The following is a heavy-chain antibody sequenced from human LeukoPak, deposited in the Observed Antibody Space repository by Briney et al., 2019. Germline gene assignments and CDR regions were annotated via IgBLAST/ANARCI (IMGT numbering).Heavy chain of an antibody. Sequence: RASVTVSCKVSGYTLTELSMHWVRQAPGKGLEWMGGFYPEDGETIYAQKFQGRVTMTEDTSTDTAYIELSSLRSEDTAVYYCATARITLWRNIDYWGQGTLVTVSS. J-gene: IGHJ4*02. CDR2: FYPEDGET. CDR1: GYTLTELS. V-gene: IGHV1-24*01. D-gene: IGHD5-18*01. CDR3: ATARITLWRNIDY.